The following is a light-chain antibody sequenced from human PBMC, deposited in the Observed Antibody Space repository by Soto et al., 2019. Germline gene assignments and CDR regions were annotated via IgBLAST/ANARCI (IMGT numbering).Light chain of an antibody. CDR2: WAS. J-gene: IGKJ1*01. CDR3: QQFYRSPWT. V-gene: IGKV4-1*01. CDR1: QTVLDSSNNKNY. Sequence: DIVMTQSPDSLALSLGERATINCKSSQTVLDSSNNKNYLAWYQQKPGQHPKLLIYWASTRESGVPDRFSGSGSETDFTLTISSLQAEDVALYYCQQFYRSPWTFGQGTKVEIK.